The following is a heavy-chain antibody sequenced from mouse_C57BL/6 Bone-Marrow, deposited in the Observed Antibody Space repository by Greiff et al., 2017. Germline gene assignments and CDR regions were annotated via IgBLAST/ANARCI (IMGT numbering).Heavy chain of an antibody. D-gene: IGHD2-12*01. CDR1: GYTFTSYW. Sequence: VQLQQPGAELVRPGTSVKLSCKASGYTFTSYWMHWVKQRPGQGLEWIGVIDPSDSYTNYNQKFKGKATLTVDTSSSTAYMQLSSLTSEDSAVYYCARGGLDDSYAMDYWGQGTSVTVSS. V-gene: IGHV1-59*01. CDR2: IDPSDSYT. J-gene: IGHJ4*01. CDR3: ARGGLDDSYAMDY.